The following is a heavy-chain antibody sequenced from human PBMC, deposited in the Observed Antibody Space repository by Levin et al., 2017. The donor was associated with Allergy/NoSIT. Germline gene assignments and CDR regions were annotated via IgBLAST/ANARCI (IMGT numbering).Heavy chain of an antibody. D-gene: IGHD3-10*01. CDR2: IYPGDSDT. CDR3: ARRGDYFDL. Sequence: GESLKISCKASGYSFTGYWVGWVRQLPGKGLEWMGIIYPGDSDTRFSPSFQGQVTISADKSISTAYLQWSSLKASDTAIYYCARRGDYFDLWGQGTLVTVSS. CDR1: GYSFTGYW. J-gene: IGHJ4*02. V-gene: IGHV5-51*01.